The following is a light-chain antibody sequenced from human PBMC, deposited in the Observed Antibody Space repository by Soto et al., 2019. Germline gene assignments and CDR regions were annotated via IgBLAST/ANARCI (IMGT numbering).Light chain of an antibody. CDR3: SSYTSSSLYV. CDR2: DVS. V-gene: IGLV2-14*01. J-gene: IGLJ1*01. CDR1: SSDVGGSNY. Sequence: QSVLTQPASVSGSPGQSITISCTGTSSDVGGSNYVSWYQQLPSKAPKLMIYDVSDRPSGVSNRFSGSKSGNTASLTISGLQAEDEADYYCSSYTSSSLYVFGTGTKVTVL.